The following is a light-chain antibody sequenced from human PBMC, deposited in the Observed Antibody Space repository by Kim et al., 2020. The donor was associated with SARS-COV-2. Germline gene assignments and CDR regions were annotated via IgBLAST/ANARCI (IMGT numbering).Light chain of an antibody. CDR3: SSYAGSNNFVV. Sequence: QSVTISCTGTSSDVGGYNYVSWYQQHPGKAPKLMIYEVSKRPSGVPDRFSGSKSGNTASLTVSGLQAEDEAYYYCSSYAGSNNFVVFGGGTQLTVL. CDR1: SSDVGGYNY. CDR2: EVS. J-gene: IGLJ2*01. V-gene: IGLV2-8*01.